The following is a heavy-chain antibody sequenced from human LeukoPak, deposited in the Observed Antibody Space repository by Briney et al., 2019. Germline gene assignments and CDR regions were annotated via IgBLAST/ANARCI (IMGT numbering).Heavy chain of an antibody. CDR1: GFVFSDYA. J-gene: IGHJ4*02. Sequence: GGSLRLSCSASGFVFSDYAMHWARQAPGKGLEYLSGISGNGVATYYVDSVQGRFTVSRDNSKTTLYLQIKSLRREDTAFYYCIKDRGSSGWDFDSWGQGTLLTVSS. CDR3: IKDRGSSGWDFDS. CDR2: ISGNGVAT. D-gene: IGHD6-19*01. V-gene: IGHV3-64D*06.